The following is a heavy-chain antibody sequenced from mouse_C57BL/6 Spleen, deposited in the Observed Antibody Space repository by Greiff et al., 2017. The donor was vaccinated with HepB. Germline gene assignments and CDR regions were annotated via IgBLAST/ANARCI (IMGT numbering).Heavy chain of an antibody. CDR3: ARPCNDYAYFDY. Sequence: VQLQQPGAELVMPGASVKLSCKASGYTFTSYWMHWVKQRPGQGLEWIGEIDPSDSYTNYNQKFKGKSTLTVDKSSSTAYMQLSSLTSEDSAVYYCARPCNDYAYFDYWGQGTTLTVSS. CDR1: GYTFTSYW. V-gene: IGHV1-69*01. J-gene: IGHJ2*01. D-gene: IGHD2-4*01. CDR2: IDPSDSYT.